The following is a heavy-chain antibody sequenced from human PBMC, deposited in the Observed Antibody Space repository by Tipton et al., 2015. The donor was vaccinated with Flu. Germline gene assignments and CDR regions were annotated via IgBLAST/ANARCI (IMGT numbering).Heavy chain of an antibody. V-gene: IGHV4-59*01. J-gene: IGHJ4*02. D-gene: IGHD6-13*01. Sequence: TLSLTCTVSGGSISSYYWSWIRQPPGKGLEWIGYIYYSGSTNYNPSLKSRVTISVDTSMNQFSLKLSSVTAADTAVYYCARQAAADLDYWGQGTLVTVSS. CDR3: ARQAAADLDY. CDR1: GGSISSYY. CDR2: IYYSGST.